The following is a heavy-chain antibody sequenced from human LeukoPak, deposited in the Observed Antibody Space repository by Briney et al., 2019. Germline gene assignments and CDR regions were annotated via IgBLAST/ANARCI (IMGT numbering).Heavy chain of an antibody. Sequence: GGSLRLSCAASGFTFSGSDIHWVRQASGKGLEWVGHIRSKTNNYATADAASVKGRFTFSRADSKNTAYIQMNSLKTEDTAVYYCTRHNYDRSGYGAFDIWGQGTMVTVSS. CDR1: GFTFSGSD. CDR3: TRHNYDRSGYGAFDI. J-gene: IGHJ3*02. D-gene: IGHD3-22*01. CDR2: IRSKTNNYAT. V-gene: IGHV3-73*01.